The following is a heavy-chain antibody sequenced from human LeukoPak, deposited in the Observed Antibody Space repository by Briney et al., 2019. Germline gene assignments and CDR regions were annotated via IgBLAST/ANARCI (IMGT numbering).Heavy chain of an antibody. CDR1: GGSFSGYY. D-gene: IGHD5-12*01. CDR2: INHSGST. V-gene: IGHV4-34*01. CDR3: ARGIQWLRRGGFDY. J-gene: IGHJ4*02. Sequence: PSETLSLTCAVYGGSFSGYYWSWIRQPPGKGLEWIGEINHSGSTNYNPSLQSRVTISVDTSKHQFSLKLSSVTAADTAVYYCARGIQWLRRGGFDYWGQGTLVTVSS.